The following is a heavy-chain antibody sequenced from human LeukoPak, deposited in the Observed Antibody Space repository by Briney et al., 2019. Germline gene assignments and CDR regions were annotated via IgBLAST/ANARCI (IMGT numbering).Heavy chain of an antibody. CDR1: GGSFSGYY. J-gene: IGHJ4*02. V-gene: IGHV4-34*01. Sequence: PSETLSLTCAVYGGSFSGYYWSWIRQPPGKGLEWIGEINHSGSTNYNPSLKSRVTISVDTSKNQFSLKLSSVTAADTAVYYCARSKWLRPQNYFDYWGQGTLVTVSS. D-gene: IGHD3-22*01. CDR3: ARSKWLRPQNYFDY. CDR2: INHSGST.